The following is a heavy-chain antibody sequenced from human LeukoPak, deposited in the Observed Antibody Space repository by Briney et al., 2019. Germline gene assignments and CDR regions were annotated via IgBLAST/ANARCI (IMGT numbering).Heavy chain of an antibody. Sequence: ASVKVSCKASGYTFTSYGISWVRQAPGQGLEWMGWISAYNGNTNYAQKLQGRVTMTIDTSTSTAYMELSSLRSDDTAVYYCTSDTYYYDSTGLGHWFDPWGQGTLVTVSS. V-gene: IGHV1-18*01. CDR2: ISAYNGNT. CDR1: GYTFTSYG. CDR3: TSDTYYYDSTGLGHWFDP. D-gene: IGHD3-22*01. J-gene: IGHJ5*02.